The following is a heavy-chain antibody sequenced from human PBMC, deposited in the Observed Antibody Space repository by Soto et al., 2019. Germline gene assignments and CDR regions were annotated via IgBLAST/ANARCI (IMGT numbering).Heavy chain of an antibody. CDR3: VRTSHYSSGSWNSDY. D-gene: IGHD3-10*01. J-gene: IGHJ4*02. V-gene: IGHV3-72*01. CDR1: GFTFSDHY. Sequence: EVQLVESGGGLVQPGGSLRLSCAASGFTFSDHYMDWVRQAPGKGLEWVGRTRNKANSYSTEYAASVRGRFTISRDESQSSLYLQRNSLKTEDTAVYYCVRTSHYSSGSWNSDYWGQGTLVTVSS. CDR2: TRNKANSYST.